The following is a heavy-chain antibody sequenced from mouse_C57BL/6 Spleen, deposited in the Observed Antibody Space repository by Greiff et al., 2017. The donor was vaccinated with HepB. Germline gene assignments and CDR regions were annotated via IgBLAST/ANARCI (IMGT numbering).Heavy chain of an antibody. CDR1: GYTFTDYY. D-gene: IGHD1-1*01. CDR2: IYPGSGNT. J-gene: IGHJ2*01. Sequence: QVQLQQSGAELVRPGASVKLSCKASGYTFTDYYINWVKQRPGQGLEWIARIYPGSGNTYYNEKFKGKATLTAEKSSSTAYMQLSSLTSEDSAVYFCARANNYYGSSYFDYWGQGTTLTVSS. V-gene: IGHV1-76*01. CDR3: ARANNYYGSSYFDY.